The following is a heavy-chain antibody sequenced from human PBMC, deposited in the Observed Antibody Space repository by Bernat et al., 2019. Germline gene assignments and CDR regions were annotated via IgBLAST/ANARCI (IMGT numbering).Heavy chain of an antibody. CDR1: GFTFSSYS. V-gene: IGHV3-48*02. CDR3: ARLRGYSYGYADF. D-gene: IGHD5-18*01. CDR2: ISTSSNTL. J-gene: IGHJ4*02. Sequence: EVQLVESGGGLVQPGGSLRLSCAASGFTFSSYSMNWVRQAPGEGLEWVAYISTSSNTLASADSVKGRFTVSRDNARNSLFLQMNSLKDEDTAMYYCARLRGYSYGYADFWGQGTLVTVSS.